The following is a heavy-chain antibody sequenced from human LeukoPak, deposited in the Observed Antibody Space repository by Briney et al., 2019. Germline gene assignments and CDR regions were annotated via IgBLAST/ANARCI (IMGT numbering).Heavy chain of an antibody. CDR2: ISWNSGSI. V-gene: IGHV3-9*01. Sequence: PGRSLRLSCAASGSTFDDYAMHWVRQAPGKGLEWVSGISWNSGSIGYADSVKGRFTISRDNAKNSLYLQMNSLRAEDTALYYCATLAAGYFDLWGRGTLLTVSS. J-gene: IGHJ2*01. CDR1: GSTFDDYA. CDR3: ATLAAGYFDL. D-gene: IGHD6-19*01.